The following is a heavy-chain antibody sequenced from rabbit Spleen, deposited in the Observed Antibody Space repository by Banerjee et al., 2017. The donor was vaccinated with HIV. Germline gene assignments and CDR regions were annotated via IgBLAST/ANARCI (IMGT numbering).Heavy chain of an antibody. CDR3: VREAGYSGYGDGNL. Sequence: QELVESGGGLVQPGGSLKLSCKASRFDFSTYSMSWVRQAPGKGLEWIGYIVPIFGITYYANWVNGRFPISSHNAQNTLYLQLNSLTAADTATYFCVREAGYSGYGDGNLWGQGTLVTVS. J-gene: IGHJ4*01. D-gene: IGHD7-1*01. V-gene: IGHV1S7*01. CDR2: IVPIFGIT. CDR1: RFDFSTYS.